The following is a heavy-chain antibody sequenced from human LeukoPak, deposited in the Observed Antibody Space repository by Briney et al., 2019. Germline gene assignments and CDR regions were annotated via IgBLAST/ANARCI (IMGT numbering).Heavy chain of an antibody. V-gene: IGHV4-61*05. J-gene: IGHJ6*02. D-gene: IGHD3-10*01. CDR3: ARLRCPESGTAMVRGSGLKYYYYGMDV. CDR2: IYYSGST. Sequence: SETLSLTCTVSGGSISSSSYYWSWIRQPPGKGLEWIGYIYYSGSTNYNPSLKSRVTISVDTSKNQFSLKLSSVTAADTAVYYCARLRCPESGTAMVRGSGLKYYYYGMDVWGQGTTVAVSS. CDR1: GGSISSSSYY.